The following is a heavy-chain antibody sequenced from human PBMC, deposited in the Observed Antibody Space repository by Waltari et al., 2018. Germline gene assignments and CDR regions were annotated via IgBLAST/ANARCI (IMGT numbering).Heavy chain of an antibody. CDR3: AKDQGGGTTVRAFDI. Sequence: QVQLQESGPGLVKPSGTLSLTCAVSGGSISSSNWWSWVRQPPGKGLEWIGEIYHSGSTNYNPSLKSRVTISVDKSKNQFSLKLSSVTAEDTAVYYCAKDQGGGTTVRAFDIWGQGTMVTVSS. V-gene: IGHV4-4*02. D-gene: IGHD4-17*01. CDR2: IYHSGST. J-gene: IGHJ3*02. CDR1: GGSISSSNW.